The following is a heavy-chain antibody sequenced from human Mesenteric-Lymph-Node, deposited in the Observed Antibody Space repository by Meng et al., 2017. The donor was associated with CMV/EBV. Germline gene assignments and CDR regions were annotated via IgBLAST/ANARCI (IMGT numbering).Heavy chain of an antibody. CDR2: IYYSGST. J-gene: IGHJ6*02. D-gene: IGHD2-21*02. V-gene: IGHV4-61*01. CDR3: AREGYGGDGGAPYYFYAVDV. CDR1: GGSVSSGSYY. Sequence: SETLSLTCIVSGGSVSSGSYYWSWIRQPPGKGLEWIGYIYYSGSTNYNPSFKSRVTMSLDTSKNQFSLKLTSVTAADTAVYYCAREGYGGDGGAPYYFYAVDVWGQGTTVTVSS.